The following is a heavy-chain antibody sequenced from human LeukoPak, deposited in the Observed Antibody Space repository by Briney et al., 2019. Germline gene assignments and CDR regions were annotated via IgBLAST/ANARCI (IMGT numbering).Heavy chain of an antibody. J-gene: IGHJ6*02. V-gene: IGHV3-23*01. Sequence: PGGSLRLSCAASGFTFSSYSMNWVRQAPGKGLEWVSAISGSGGSTYYADSVKGRFTISSDNSKNTLYLQMNSLRAEDTAVYYCAKENGRVAPPLGLNYYYGMDVWGQGTTVTVSS. CDR1: GFTFSSYS. D-gene: IGHD3/OR15-3a*01. CDR2: ISGSGGST. CDR3: AKENGRVAPPLGLNYYYGMDV.